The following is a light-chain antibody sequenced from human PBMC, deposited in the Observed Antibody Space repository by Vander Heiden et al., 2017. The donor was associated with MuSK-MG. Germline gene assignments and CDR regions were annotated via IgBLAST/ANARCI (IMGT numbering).Light chain of an antibody. V-gene: IGLV1-44*01. CDR2: RNN. CDR1: SSNIGSNT. Sequence: QSVLTQPPSASGTPGQRVTISCSGSSSNIGSNTVNWDQQLPGTAPNLLIYRNNQRPSGVPDRFSGSKSGTSASLAISGLQSEDEADYYCAAWDDSLNGVVFGGGTKLTVL. CDR3: AAWDDSLNGVV. J-gene: IGLJ2*01.